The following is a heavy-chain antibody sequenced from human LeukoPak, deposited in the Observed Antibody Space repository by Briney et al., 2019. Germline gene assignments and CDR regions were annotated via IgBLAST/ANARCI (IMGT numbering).Heavy chain of an antibody. CDR3: ARGAGYNYPYYFDC. Sequence: GGSLRLSCAASGFTVSSNYMNWVRQAPGKGLEWVSVIYGGGNIYYADSVKGRFTISRDNSKNTLYLQMNSLRAEDTAVYYCARGAGYNYPYYFDCWGQGTLVTVSS. CDR1: GFTVSSNY. D-gene: IGHD5-24*01. CDR2: IYGGGNI. J-gene: IGHJ4*02. V-gene: IGHV3-53*01.